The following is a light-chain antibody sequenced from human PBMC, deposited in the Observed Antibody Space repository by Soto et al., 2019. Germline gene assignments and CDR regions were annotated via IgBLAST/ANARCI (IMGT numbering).Light chain of an antibody. CDR1: SGHRSYT. CDR3: ETWDSTGV. V-gene: IGLV4-60*02. CDR2: LEGSGSY. J-gene: IGLJ3*02. Sequence: QLVLTKSSSASASLGSSVKLTCTLSSGHRSYTIAWHQQQPGKAPRYLMKLEGSGSYNKGSGVPDRFSGSSSGADRYLTISNLQFEDEADYYCETWDSTGVFGGGTKLTVL.